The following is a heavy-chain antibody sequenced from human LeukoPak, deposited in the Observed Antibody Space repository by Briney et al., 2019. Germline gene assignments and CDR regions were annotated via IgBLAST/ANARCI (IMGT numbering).Heavy chain of an antibody. Sequence: GASVTVSCKTSGYNFNDYYVNWVRQIPGQAYEWLGWINAATGDTKFAEKFQDRVTLTRDSSVNTAYMDLRSLTSDDAAIYYCARELFRHYEWSQRGFDFWGQGTLVTVSS. CDR2: INAATGDT. J-gene: IGHJ4*02. D-gene: IGHD3-16*01. CDR3: ARELFRHYEWSQRGFDF. V-gene: IGHV1-2*02. CDR1: GYNFNDYY.